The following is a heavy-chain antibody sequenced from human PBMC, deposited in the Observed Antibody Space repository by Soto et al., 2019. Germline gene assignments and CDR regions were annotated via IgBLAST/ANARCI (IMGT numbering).Heavy chain of an antibody. CDR2: IFSSGST. J-gene: IGHJ3*02. Sequence: DSLTLSCTASGCTFSFYFRHWVRQPPGKGLEWIALIFSSGSTNYNPSLKIRVTTSIDTSKSHFFLQLRYVPAADTAVYYCTSVTRCVNPCAKDALDIWGQGTVVTGSS. V-gene: IGHV4-4*07. CDR1: GCTFSFYF. CDR3: TSVTRCVNPCAKDALDI. D-gene: IGHD4-17*01.